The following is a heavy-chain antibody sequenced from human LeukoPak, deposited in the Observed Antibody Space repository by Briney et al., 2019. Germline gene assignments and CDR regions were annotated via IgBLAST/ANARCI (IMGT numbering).Heavy chain of an antibody. CDR1: GGFISSHY. Sequence: SETLSLTCTVSGGFISSHYWSWIRQPPGKGLEWIGYIYYSGSTNYNPSLKSRVTISVDTSKNQFSLKLSSVTAADTAVYYCARDDFYSPFDYWGQGTLVTVSS. D-gene: IGHD2-21*02. CDR3: ARDDFYSPFDY. J-gene: IGHJ4*02. CDR2: IYYSGST. V-gene: IGHV4-59*11.